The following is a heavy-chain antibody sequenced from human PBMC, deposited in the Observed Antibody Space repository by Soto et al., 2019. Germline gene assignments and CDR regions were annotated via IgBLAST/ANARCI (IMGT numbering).Heavy chain of an antibody. CDR2: IIPIFGTA. J-gene: IGHJ5*02. V-gene: IGHV1-69*13. CDR1: GGTFSSYA. Sequence: SVKVSCKASGGTFSSYAISWVRQAPGQGLEWMGGIIPIFGTANYAQKFQGRVTITADESTSTAYMELSSLRSEDTAVYYCAEGGGYGTGSSGFDPWGQETLVTAPS. D-gene: IGHD3-16*01. CDR3: AEGGGYGTGSSGFDP.